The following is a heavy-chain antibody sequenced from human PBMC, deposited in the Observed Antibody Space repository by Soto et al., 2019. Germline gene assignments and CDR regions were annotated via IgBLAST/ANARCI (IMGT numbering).Heavy chain of an antibody. CDR3: ARRLYYDSSGFEGGGMDV. CDR2: IYYSGST. CDR1: GGSISSSSYY. V-gene: IGHV4-39*01. J-gene: IGHJ6*02. Sequence: SSETLSLTCTSSGGSISSSSYYWGWFRQPPGKGLEWIGSIYYSGSTYYNPSLKSRVTISVDTSKNQFSLKLSSVTAADTAVYYCARRLYYDSSGFEGGGMDVWGQGTTVTVSS. D-gene: IGHD3-22*01.